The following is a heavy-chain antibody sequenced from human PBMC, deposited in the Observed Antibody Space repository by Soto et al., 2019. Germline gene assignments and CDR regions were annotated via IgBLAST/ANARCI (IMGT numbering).Heavy chain of an antibody. J-gene: IGHJ4*02. D-gene: IGHD3-22*01. CDR1: GGSISSGDYY. Sequence: SETLSLTCTVSGGSISSGDYYWSWIRQPPGKGLEWVGYIYYTGRTYYNPSLKSRITISVDTSKNQFSLRLSSVTAADTAVYYCARCPYYYDSSGYCFDSWGQGTLVTVSS. V-gene: IGHV4-30-4*01. CDR2: IYYTGRT. CDR3: ARCPYYYDSSGYCFDS.